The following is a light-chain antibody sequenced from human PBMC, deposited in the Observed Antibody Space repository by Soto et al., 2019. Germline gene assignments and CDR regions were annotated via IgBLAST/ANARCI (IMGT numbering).Light chain of an antibody. CDR3: CSYAGGASVV. Sequence: QSALTQPASVSGSPGQSITISCTGTISDVGRYNLVSWYQQHPDKAPKLIIYEDIERPSGVSHRFSVSTSGNTASLTISGLQTEDEDKYFCCSYAGGASVVFGGGTKLTVL. J-gene: IGLJ2*01. CDR2: EDI. V-gene: IGLV2-23*01. CDR1: ISDVGRYNL.